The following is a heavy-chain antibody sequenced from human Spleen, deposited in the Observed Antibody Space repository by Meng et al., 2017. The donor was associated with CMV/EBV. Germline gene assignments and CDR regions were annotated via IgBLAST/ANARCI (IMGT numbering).Heavy chain of an antibody. CDR2: ISSSSSYI. V-gene: IGHV3-21*04. Sequence: GESLKISCAASGFTFSSYSMNWVRQAPGKGLEWVSSISSSSSYIYYADSVKGRFTISRDNSKNTLYLQMNSLRAEDTAVYYCARDHRSNYPYYYYGMDVWGQGTTVTVSS. CDR3: ARDHRSNYPYYYYGMDV. CDR1: GFTFSSYS. D-gene: IGHD4-11*01. J-gene: IGHJ6*02.